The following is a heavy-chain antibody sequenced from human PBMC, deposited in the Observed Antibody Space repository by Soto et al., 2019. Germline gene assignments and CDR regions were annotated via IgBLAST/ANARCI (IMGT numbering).Heavy chain of an antibody. V-gene: IGHV3-23*01. D-gene: IGHD6-13*01. CDR1: GFTVSNNY. Sequence: PGGSLRLSCAAPGFTVSNNYMSWVRQAPGKGLEWVSAISGSGGSTYYADSVKGRFTITRDNSKNTLYLQMNSLRAEDTAVYYCAKGAIQGLAAADVYYFDYWGQGSLVTVSS. CDR3: AKGAIQGLAAADVYYFDY. CDR2: ISGSGGST. J-gene: IGHJ4*02.